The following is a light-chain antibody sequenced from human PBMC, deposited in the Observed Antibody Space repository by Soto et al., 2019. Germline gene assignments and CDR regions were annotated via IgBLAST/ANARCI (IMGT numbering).Light chain of an antibody. CDR3: SSYSGTNSNVI. J-gene: IGLJ2*01. Sequence: QSALTQPPSATGSPGQSVTISCAGTYSDIGDYNYVSWYQQHPGKVPKLIISEVSKQPSGVPDRFSGSKSGYTASLTVSDLQPADEAVYYCSSYSGTNSNVIFGGGTKVTVL. V-gene: IGLV2-8*01. CDR2: EVS. CDR1: YSDIGDYNY.